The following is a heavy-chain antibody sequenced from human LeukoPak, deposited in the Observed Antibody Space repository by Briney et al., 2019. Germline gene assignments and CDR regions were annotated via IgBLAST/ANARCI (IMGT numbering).Heavy chain of an antibody. D-gene: IGHD2-15*01. J-gene: IGHJ4*02. CDR3: ARRHCSGGSCYSFDY. Sequence: GGSLRLSCAASGFTFSSYEMNWVRQAPGKGLEWVSYISSSGSTIYYADSVKGRFTISRDNAKNSLYLQMNSLRAEDTAVYYCARRHCSGGSCYSFDYWGQGTLVTVSS. CDR2: ISSSGSTI. V-gene: IGHV3-48*03. CDR1: GFTFSSYE.